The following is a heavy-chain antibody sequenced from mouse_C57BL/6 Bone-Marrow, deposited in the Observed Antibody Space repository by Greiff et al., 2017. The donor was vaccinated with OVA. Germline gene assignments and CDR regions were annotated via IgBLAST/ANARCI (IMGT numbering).Heavy chain of an antibody. Sequence: VQGVESGAELVRPGASVTLSCKASGYTFTDYEMHWVKQTPVHGLEWIGAIDPETGGTAYNQKFKGKAILTADKSSSTAYMELRSLTSEDSAVYYCTPYYYGSSYDYYAMDYWGQGTSVTVSS. CDR1: GYTFTDYE. J-gene: IGHJ4*01. V-gene: IGHV1-15*01. CDR3: TPYYYGSSYDYYAMDY. CDR2: IDPETGGT. D-gene: IGHD1-1*01.